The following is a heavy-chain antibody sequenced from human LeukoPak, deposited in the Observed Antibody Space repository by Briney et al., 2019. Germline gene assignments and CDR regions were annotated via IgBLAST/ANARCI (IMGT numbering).Heavy chain of an antibody. J-gene: IGHJ5*02. CDR2: IYYSGST. Sequence: PSETLSLTCTVSGGSISSSSYYWGWIRQPPGKGLEWIRSIYYSGSTYYNPDLKSRVTISVDTSKNQFSLKLSSVTAADTAVYYCARHVRLAFGEFRPFDPWGQGTLVTVSS. D-gene: IGHD3-10*01. CDR3: ARHVRLAFGEFRPFDP. V-gene: IGHV4-39*01. CDR1: GGSISSSSYY.